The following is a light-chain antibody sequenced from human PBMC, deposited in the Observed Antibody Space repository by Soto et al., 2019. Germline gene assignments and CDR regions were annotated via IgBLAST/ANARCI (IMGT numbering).Light chain of an antibody. J-gene: IGLJ2*01. CDR2: EDN. V-gene: IGLV6-57*04. CDR3: QSYDSKGVG. Sequence: NFMLTQPHSVSESPGKTVTISCTRSSGSIASNYVQWYQQRPGSAPTTVIYEDNQRPSGVPDRFSGSIDSSSNSASLTISGLKTEDEADYYCQSYDSKGVGFGGGTKLTVL. CDR1: SGSIASNY.